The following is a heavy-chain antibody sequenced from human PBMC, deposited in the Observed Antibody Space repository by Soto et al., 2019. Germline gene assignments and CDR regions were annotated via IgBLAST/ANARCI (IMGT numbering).Heavy chain of an antibody. CDR1: GGTFSSYT. V-gene: IGHV1-69*02. CDR2: IIPILGIA. J-gene: IGHJ4*02. Sequence: QVQLVQSGAEVKKPGSSVKVSCKASGGTFSSYTISWVRQAPGQGLEWMGRIIPILGIANYAQKFQGRVTITADKSTSTAYMGLSSLRSEAAAEYYCAGADGDFDDWGQGTLVTVSS. D-gene: IGHD4-17*01. CDR3: AGADGDFDD.